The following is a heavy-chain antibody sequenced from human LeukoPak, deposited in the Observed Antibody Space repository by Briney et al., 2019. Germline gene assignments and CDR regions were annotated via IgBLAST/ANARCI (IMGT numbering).Heavy chain of an antibody. Sequence: GGSLRLSCAASGFTFSSYAMRWVRQAPGKGLEWVAVISYDGSNKYYADSVKGRFTISRDNSKNTLYLQMNSLRAEDTAVYYCARGGYGFYYYYYMDVWGKGPRSPSP. D-gene: IGHD5-18*01. J-gene: IGHJ6*03. CDR2: ISYDGSNK. V-gene: IGHV3-30*04. CDR3: ARGGYGFYYYYYMDV. CDR1: GFTFSSYA.